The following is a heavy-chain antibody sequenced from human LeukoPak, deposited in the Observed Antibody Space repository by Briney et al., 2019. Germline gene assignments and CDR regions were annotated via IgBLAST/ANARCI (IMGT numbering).Heavy chain of an antibody. CDR3: ASRSSAYYGMDV. J-gene: IGHJ6*02. Sequence: SETLSLTCAVYGGSFSGYYWSWIRQPPGKGLEWIGEINHSGSTNYNPSLKSRVTISVDTSKNQFSLKLSSVTAADTAVYYCASRSSAYYGMDVWGQGTTVTVSS. D-gene: IGHD6-6*01. CDR2: INHSGST. CDR1: GGSFSGYY. V-gene: IGHV4-34*01.